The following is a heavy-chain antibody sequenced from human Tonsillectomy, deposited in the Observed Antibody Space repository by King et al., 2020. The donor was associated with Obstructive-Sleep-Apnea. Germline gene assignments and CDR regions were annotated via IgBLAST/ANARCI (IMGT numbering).Heavy chain of an antibody. J-gene: IGHJ4*02. V-gene: IGHV7-4-1*02. CDR2: INTDTGNP. Sequence: LVQSESELKKPGASVTISCKTSGYTFTNHAINWVRQAPGQGLRWMGWINTDTGNPTYAQGFTGRFVFSLDTSVRTAFLQINSLEADDTAVYFCARADPTAWDYWGQGTRVTVSS. D-gene: IGHD1-26*01. CDR1: GYTFTNHA. CDR3: ARADPTAWDY.